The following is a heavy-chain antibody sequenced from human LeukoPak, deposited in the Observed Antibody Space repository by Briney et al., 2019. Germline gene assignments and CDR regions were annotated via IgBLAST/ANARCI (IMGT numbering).Heavy chain of an antibody. D-gene: IGHD6-19*01. V-gene: IGHV4-59*04. J-gene: IGHJ6*02. CDR1: GGSISSYY. Sequence: PSETLSLTCTVSGGSISSYYWSWIRQPPGKGLEWIGYIYYSGSTYYNPSLKSRVTISVDTSKNQFSLKLSSVTAADTAVYYCASTGSSGWYFYYGMDVWGQGTTVTVSS. CDR2: IYYSGST. CDR3: ASTGSSGWYFYYGMDV.